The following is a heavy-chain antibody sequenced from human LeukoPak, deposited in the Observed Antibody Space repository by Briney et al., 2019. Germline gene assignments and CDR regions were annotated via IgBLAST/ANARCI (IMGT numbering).Heavy chain of an antibody. CDR3: ARGSSGRAFDI. V-gene: IGHV4-59*01. Sequence: NPSETLSLTCTVSGGSISSYYWSWLRQPPGKGLEGIGYIYYSGSTNYNPSLKSRVTISVDTSKNQFSLKLSSVTAADTAVYYCARGSSGRAFDIWGQGTMVTVSS. D-gene: IGHD6-19*01. CDR1: GGSISSYY. J-gene: IGHJ3*02. CDR2: IYYSGST.